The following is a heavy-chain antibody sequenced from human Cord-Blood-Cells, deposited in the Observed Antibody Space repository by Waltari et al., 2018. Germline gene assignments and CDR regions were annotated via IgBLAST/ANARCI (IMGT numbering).Heavy chain of an antibody. Sequence: QVQLVQSGAEVKKPGSSVKVSCKASGGTFSSYAISWVRQAPGQGLGWMGGIIPILRTANDARKFQGRVTITADESTSTAYMELSSLRSEDTAVYYCAGGLDPLYSSGWFGAFDIWGQGTMVTVSS. D-gene: IGHD6-19*01. V-gene: IGHV1-69*01. CDR2: IIPILRTA. J-gene: IGHJ3*02. CDR1: GGTFSSYA. CDR3: AGGLDPLYSSGWFGAFDI.